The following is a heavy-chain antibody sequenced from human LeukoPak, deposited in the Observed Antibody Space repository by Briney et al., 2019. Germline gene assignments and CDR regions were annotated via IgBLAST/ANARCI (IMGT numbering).Heavy chain of an antibody. J-gene: IGHJ4*02. D-gene: IGHD3-9*01. CDR3: ARHVLRYFDWRFQDTPKVDY. V-gene: IGHV4-38-2*01. CDR2: IYHSGRT. Sequence: PSETLSLTCAVSGYSISSCYYRGWLRQPPGKGLEWIGSIYHSGRTYYNPSLKSRVTISVDTSKNQFSLKLSSVTAADTAVYYCARHVLRYFDWRFQDTPKVDYWGQGTLVTVSS. CDR1: GYSISSCYY.